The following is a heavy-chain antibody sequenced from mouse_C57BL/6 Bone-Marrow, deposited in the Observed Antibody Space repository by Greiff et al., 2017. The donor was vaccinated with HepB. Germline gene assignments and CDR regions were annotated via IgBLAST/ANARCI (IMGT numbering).Heavy chain of an antibody. CDR3: AREGWWLQDYFDY. CDR2: IYPGSGST. D-gene: IGHD1-1*02. CDR1: GYTFTSYW. Sequence: QVQLKESGPELVKPGASVKMSCKASGYTFTSYWITWVKQRPGQGLEWIGDIYPGSGSTNYNEKFKSKATLTVDTSSSTAYMQLSSLTSEDSAVYYCAREGWWLQDYFDYWGQGTTLTVSS. J-gene: IGHJ2*01. V-gene: IGHV1-55*01.